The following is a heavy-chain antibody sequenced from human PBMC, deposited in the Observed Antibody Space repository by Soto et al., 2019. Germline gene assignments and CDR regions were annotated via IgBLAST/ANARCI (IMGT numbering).Heavy chain of an antibody. CDR1: GVTFSSYE. V-gene: IGHV3-48*03. CDR2: ISTTGSPI. Sequence: EVQLVESGGDLVQPGGSLRLSCAASGVTFSSYEMSWVRQAPGKGLEWVSYISTTGSPIYYADSVKGRFTISRDNAKRSLYLQMDSLRAEDTAVYYCARSRLRFLEGWFDPWGQGTLVTVSS. J-gene: IGHJ5*02. D-gene: IGHD3-3*01. CDR3: ARSRLRFLEGWFDP.